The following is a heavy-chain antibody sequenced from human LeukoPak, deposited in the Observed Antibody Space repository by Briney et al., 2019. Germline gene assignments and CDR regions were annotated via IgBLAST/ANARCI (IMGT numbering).Heavy chain of an antibody. D-gene: IGHD1-7*01. CDR1: GFTFSSYW. J-gene: IGHJ3*02. CDR2: IKQDGSEK. Sequence: GGSLRLSCAASGFTFSSYWMSWVRQAPGKGLEWVANIKQDGSEKYYVDSVKGRFTISRDNAKNSLYLQMNSLRAEDTAVYYCASGPVYNWNLNDAFDIWGQGTMVTVSS. V-gene: IGHV3-7*01. CDR3: ASGPVYNWNLNDAFDI.